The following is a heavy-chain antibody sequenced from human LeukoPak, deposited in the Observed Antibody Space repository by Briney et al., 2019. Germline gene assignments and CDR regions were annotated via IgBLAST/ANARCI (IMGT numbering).Heavy chain of an antibody. D-gene: IGHD1-14*01. J-gene: IGHJ6*02. CDR2: INAGNGNT. Sequence: GASVKVSCKASGYTFTSYAMHWVRQAPGQRLEWMGWINAGNGNTKYSQKFQGRVTMTTDTSTSTAYMELRSLRSDDTAVYYCAREETHHVYYGMDVWGQGTMVTVSS. CDR3: AREETHHVYYGMDV. V-gene: IGHV1-3*01. CDR1: GYTFTSYA.